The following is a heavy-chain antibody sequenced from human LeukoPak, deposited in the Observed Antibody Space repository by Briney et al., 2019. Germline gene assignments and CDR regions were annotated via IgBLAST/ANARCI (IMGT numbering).Heavy chain of an antibody. CDR2: AYYRSKWYI. CDR1: GDSVSGSPAV. J-gene: IGHJ4*02. V-gene: IGHV6-1*01. CDR3: ARGAVRGNTNFDY. Sequence: SQTLSLTCAISGDSVSGSPAVWNWIRQSPSRGLEWLGRAYYRSKWYIDYAVSVNGRITITPDTSKNQFPLQLNSVTPEDTAVYYCARGAVRGNTNFDYWGQGTLVTVSS. D-gene: IGHD3-10*01.